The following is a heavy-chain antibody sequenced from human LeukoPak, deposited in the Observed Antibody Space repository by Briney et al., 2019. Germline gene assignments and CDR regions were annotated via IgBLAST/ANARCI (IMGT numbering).Heavy chain of an antibody. J-gene: IGHJ4*02. D-gene: IGHD3-10*01. CDR2: ISYDGSNK. CDR1: GFTFSSYG. V-gene: IGHV3-30*18. CDR3: AKSDYYGSGSFDY. Sequence: PGGSLRLSCAASGFTFSSYGMHWVRRAPGKGLEWVAVISYDGSNKYYADSVKGRFTISRDNSKNTLYLQMNSLRAEDTAVYYCAKSDYYGSGSFDYWGQGTLVTVSS.